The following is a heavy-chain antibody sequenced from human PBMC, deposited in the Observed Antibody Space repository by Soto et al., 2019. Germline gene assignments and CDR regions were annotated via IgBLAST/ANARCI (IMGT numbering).Heavy chain of an antibody. J-gene: IGHJ2*01. D-gene: IGHD4-17*01. CDR3: ARRTVGWHFDL. CDR1: GFTFSIYA. V-gene: IGHV3-23*01. Sequence: EVQLLESGGGLVQPGGSLRLSCAASGFTFSIYAMNWVRQAPDSVKGRFTISRDNSKNTLYLQMNSLRAEDTAVYYCARRTVGWHFDLWGRGTLVTVSS.